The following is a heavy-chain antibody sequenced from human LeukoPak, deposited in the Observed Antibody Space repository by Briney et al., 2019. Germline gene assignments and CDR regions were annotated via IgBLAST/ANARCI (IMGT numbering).Heavy chain of an antibody. D-gene: IGHD6-13*01. CDR2: INWNGGST. J-gene: IGHJ6*03. CDR3: ASGGSMDSSSWYSSNYYYYMDV. Sequence: RTGGSLRLSCAASGFTFDDYGMSWVHQAPGKGLEWVSGINWNGGSTGYADSVKGRFTISRDNAKNSLYLQMNSLRAEDTALYYCASGGSMDSSSWYSSNYYYYMDVWGKGTTVTVSS. V-gene: IGHV3-20*04. CDR1: GFTFDDYG.